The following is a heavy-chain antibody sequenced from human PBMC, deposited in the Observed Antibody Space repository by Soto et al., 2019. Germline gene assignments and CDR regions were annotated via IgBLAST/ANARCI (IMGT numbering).Heavy chain of an antibody. J-gene: IGHJ4*02. CDR1: GFTFDDYA. CDR3: AKAASGSGGYSFDF. D-gene: IGHD3-10*01. CDR2: ISWNSGSI. V-gene: IGHV3-9*01. Sequence: EVQLVESGGGLVQPGRSLRLSCAASGFTFDDYAMHWVRQAPGKGLEWVSGISWNSGSIGYADSVKGRFTISRDNAKNSLSVQMNGLRAEGTALYYCAKAASGSGGYSFDFWGQGTLVAVCS.